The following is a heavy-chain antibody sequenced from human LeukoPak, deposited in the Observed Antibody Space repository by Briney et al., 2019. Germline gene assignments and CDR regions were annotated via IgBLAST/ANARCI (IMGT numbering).Heavy chain of an antibody. CDR2: IYSSGTT. CDR3: AREGPSLYDRGAIDI. D-gene: IGHD3-22*01. V-gene: IGHV3-66*01. Sequence: GGSLRLSCTASGFTVSDNYMSWVRQAPGKGLEWVLVIYSSGTTYYADSVKGRFTISRDNSKNTLYLQMNSLRVEDTAVYHCAREGPSLYDRGAIDIWGQGTMVTVSS. J-gene: IGHJ3*02. CDR1: GFTVSDNY.